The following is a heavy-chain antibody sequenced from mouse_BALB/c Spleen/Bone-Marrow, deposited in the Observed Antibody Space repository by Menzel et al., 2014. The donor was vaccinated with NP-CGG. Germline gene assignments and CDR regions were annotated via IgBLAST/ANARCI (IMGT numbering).Heavy chain of an antibody. J-gene: IGHJ1*01. CDR1: GYTFTNYW. D-gene: IGHD1-1*01. Sequence: VQLQQSGAEVVKPGASVRLSCKTSGYTFTNYWMHWVKQRPGQGLEWIGDINPSNGRATYSEKFKSKATLTVDTSSNTAYMKLSSLTSEDSAVYYCARYYNYYFDVWGAGTTVTVSS. CDR3: ARYYNYYFDV. V-gene: IGHV1S81*02. CDR2: INPSNGRA.